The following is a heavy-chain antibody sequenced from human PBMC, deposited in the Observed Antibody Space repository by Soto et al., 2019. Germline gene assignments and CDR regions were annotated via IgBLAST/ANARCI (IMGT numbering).Heavy chain of an antibody. CDR1: GGSISSGGYY. CDR3: ARALSRRHGGNSYYFDY. D-gene: IGHD2-21*02. J-gene: IGHJ4*02. V-gene: IGHV4-31*03. Sequence: QVQLQESGPGLVKPSQPLSLTCTVSGGSISSGGYYWSWIRQHPGKGLEWIGYIYYSGSTYYNPSLKSRVTISVDTSKNQFSLKLSSVTAADTAVYYCARALSRRHGGNSYYFDYWGQGTLVTVSS. CDR2: IYYSGST.